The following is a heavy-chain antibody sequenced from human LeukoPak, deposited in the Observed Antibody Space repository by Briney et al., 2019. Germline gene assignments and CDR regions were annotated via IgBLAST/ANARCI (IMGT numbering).Heavy chain of an antibody. V-gene: IGHV3-7*01. CDR1: GFTFSSWW. D-gene: IGHD5-12*01. CDR2: IKQDGSEK. J-gene: IGHJ6*04. Sequence: PGGSLRLTCAGSGFTFSSWWMTWVRQAPGKGLEWVANIKQDGSEKNYVDSAKGRFTISRDNAKNSLDLQMNRLRAEDTAVYYCARGHIGMDVWGKGTTVTVSS. CDR3: ARGHIGMDV.